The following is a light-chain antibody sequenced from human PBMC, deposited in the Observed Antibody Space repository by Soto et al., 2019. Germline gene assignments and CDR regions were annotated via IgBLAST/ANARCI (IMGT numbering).Light chain of an antibody. CDR2: DAS. Sequence: GDRVTITCRASQDISGWLAWYQQKPGKAPKLLIYDASSLQSGVPSRFSGSGSRTEFTLAISSLQPDDFATYYCKQYETFSGTFGPGTKVDIK. CDR1: QDISGW. J-gene: IGKJ1*01. CDR3: KQYETFSGT. V-gene: IGKV1-5*01.